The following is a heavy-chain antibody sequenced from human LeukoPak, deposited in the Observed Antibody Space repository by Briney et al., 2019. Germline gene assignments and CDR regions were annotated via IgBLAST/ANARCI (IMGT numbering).Heavy chain of an antibody. CDR3: ARLLPSVFGVGTGDVDY. D-gene: IGHD7-27*01. V-gene: IGHV3-30*03. Sequence: PGGSLRLSCEVSGFTFSSYGLYWVRQAPGKGLESVAVISYDGSKTYYADSVKGRSTISRDNPKNTVYLQLNSLTSDDTAVYYCARLLPSVFGVGTGDVDYWGQGTLVTVSS. J-gene: IGHJ4*02. CDR2: ISYDGSKT. CDR1: GFTFSSYG.